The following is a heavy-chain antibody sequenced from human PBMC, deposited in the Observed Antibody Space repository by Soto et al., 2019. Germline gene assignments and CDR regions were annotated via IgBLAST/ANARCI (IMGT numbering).Heavy chain of an antibody. CDR2: IWYDGNEK. J-gene: IGHJ3*02. Sequence: QVQLVESGGGVVQPGGSLRLSCAASGLTFSRFAIHWVRRAPGKGLEWVALIWYDGNEKYYADSVKGRFTISRDNSKNTMYLPMYSLRAEDTAVYYCGREHLGGTGLDAFDIWGQGTMVIVSS. D-gene: IGHD3-16*01. V-gene: IGHV3-33*01. CDR3: GREHLGGTGLDAFDI. CDR1: GLTFSRFA.